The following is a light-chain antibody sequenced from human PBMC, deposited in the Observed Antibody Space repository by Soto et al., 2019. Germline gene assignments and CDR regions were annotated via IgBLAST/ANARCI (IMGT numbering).Light chain of an antibody. CDR1: TSNIGTGIA. V-gene: IGLV1-40*03. Sequence: QSVLIQPPSVSGAPGQRVTIPCTGSTSNIGTGIAVHWYQQLPGRAPKLLIYGNNIRPSGVPDRFSGSKSGASASLAITGLQTEDEATYYCQCYDASLGDGVFGGGTKLTVL. CDR3: QCYDASLGDGV. CDR2: GNN. J-gene: IGLJ3*02.